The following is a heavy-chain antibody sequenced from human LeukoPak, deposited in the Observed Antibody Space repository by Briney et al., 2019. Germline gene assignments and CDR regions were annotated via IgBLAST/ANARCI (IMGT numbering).Heavy chain of an antibody. V-gene: IGHV3-66*01. J-gene: IGHJ4*02. Sequence: PGGSLRLSCVASGFTVSSNYMNWVRQAPGKGLEWVSAIYSGGSTYYADSVKGRFIISRDSSKNTLYLQMNSLRAEDTAVYYCAGSYVSRSFDYWGQGTLVTVSS. CDR1: GFTVSSNY. D-gene: IGHD3-16*01. CDR3: AGSYVSRSFDY. CDR2: IYSGGST.